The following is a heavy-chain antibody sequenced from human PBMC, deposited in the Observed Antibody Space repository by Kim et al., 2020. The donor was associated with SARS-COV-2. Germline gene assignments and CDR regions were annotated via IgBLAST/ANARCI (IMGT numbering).Heavy chain of an antibody. CDR2: IYHSGST. J-gene: IGHJ3*02. CDR1: GYSISSGYY. D-gene: IGHD1-26*01. CDR3: ATPLMGGAFDI. V-gene: IGHV4-38-2*02. Sequence: SETLSLTCTVSGYSISSGYYWGWIRQPPGKGLEWIGSIYHSGSTYYNPSLKSRVTISVDTSKNQFSLKLSSVTAADTAVYYCATPLMGGAFDIWGQGTMVTVSS.